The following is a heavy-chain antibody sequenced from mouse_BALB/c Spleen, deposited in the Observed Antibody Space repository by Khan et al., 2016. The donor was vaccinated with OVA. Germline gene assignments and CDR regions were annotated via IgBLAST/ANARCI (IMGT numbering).Heavy chain of an antibody. CDR1: GFSLSRYN. CDR2: IWGGGTT. CDR3: ARAYYRYDGYYAMDY. J-gene: IGHJ4*01. V-gene: IGHV2-6-4*01. Sequence: VQLKESGPGLVAPSQSLSITCTVSGFSLSRYNIHWVRQPPGKGLEWLGMIWGGGTTDYNSTLKSRLSISKDNSKSQVFLEMNSLQTEVTAMYYCARAYYRYDGYYAMDYWGQGTSVTVSS. D-gene: IGHD2-14*01.